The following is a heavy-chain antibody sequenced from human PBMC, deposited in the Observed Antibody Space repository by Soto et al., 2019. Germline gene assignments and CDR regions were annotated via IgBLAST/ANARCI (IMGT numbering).Heavy chain of an antibody. Sequence: GGSLGLSCAASGFTFSSYGMHWVRQAPGKGLEWVAVISYDGSNKYYADSVKGRFTISRDNSKNTLYLQMNSLRAEDTAVYYCAKEGDIVVVPAAIISGYGMDVWGQGTTVTVSS. CDR3: AKEGDIVVVPAAIISGYGMDV. CDR2: ISYDGSNK. J-gene: IGHJ6*02. D-gene: IGHD2-2*01. CDR1: GFTFSSYG. V-gene: IGHV3-30*18.